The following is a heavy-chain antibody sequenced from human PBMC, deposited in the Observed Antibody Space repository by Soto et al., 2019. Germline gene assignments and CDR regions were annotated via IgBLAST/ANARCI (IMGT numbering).Heavy chain of an antibody. CDR2: IWYDGSNK. D-gene: IGHD5-18*01. V-gene: IGHV3-33*01. CDR1: GFPFSSYG. J-gene: IGHJ4*02. CDR3: ARDGWLPLPAYYFDY. Sequence: GGSLRLSCAASGFPFSSYGMHWVRQAPGKGLEWVAVIWYDGSNKYYADSVKGRFTISRDNSKNTLYLQMNSLRAEDTAVYYCARDGWLPLPAYYFDYWGQGTLVTVSS.